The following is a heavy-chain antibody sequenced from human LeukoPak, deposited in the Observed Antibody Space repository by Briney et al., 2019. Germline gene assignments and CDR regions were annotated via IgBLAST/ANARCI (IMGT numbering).Heavy chain of an antibody. J-gene: IGHJ4*02. V-gene: IGHV1-2*02. Sequence: ASVKVSCKASGYTFTGYYMHWVRQAPGQGLEWMGWINPNSGGTNYAQKFQGRVTMTRDTSISTAYMELSRLRSDDTAVYYCARGRSTTRTFFIYWGQGTLVTVSS. D-gene: IGHD1-1*01. CDR3: ARGRSTTRTFFIY. CDR1: GYTFTGYY. CDR2: INPNSGGT.